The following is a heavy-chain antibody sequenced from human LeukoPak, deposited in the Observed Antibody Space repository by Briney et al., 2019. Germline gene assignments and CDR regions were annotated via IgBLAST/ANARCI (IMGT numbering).Heavy chain of an antibody. CDR2: MNPNSGNT. CDR3: ARLVVAAWVLNYYYYGMDV. J-gene: IGHJ6*02. CDR1: GYTFTSYD. D-gene: IGHD2-15*01. Sequence: GASVKVSCKASGYTFTSYDINWVRQATGQGLEWMGWMNPNSGNTGYAQKFQGRVTMTRNTSISTAYMELSSLRSEDTAVYYCARLVVAAWVLNYYYYGMDVWGQGTTVTVSS. V-gene: IGHV1-8*01.